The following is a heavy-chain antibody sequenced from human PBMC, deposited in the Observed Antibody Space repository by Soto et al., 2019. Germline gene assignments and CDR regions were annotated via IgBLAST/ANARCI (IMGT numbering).Heavy chain of an antibody. D-gene: IGHD6-19*01. CDR3: TTDFLGFSGWPNEPFDY. CDR2: IKSKTDGGTT. V-gene: IGHV3-15*01. CDR1: GFTFSNAW. Sequence: GGSLRLSCAASGFTFSNAWMSWVRQAPGKGLEWVGRIKSKTDGGTTDYAAPVKGRFTISRDDSKNTLYLQMNSLKTEDTAVYYCTTDFLGFSGWPNEPFDYWGQGTLVTVSS. J-gene: IGHJ4*02.